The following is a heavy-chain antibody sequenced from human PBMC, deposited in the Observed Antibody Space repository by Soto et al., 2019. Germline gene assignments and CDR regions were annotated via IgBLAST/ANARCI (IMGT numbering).Heavy chain of an antibody. Sequence: QLQLQESGPGLVKPSETLSLTCTVSGGSISSSSYYWGWIRQPPGKGLEWIGSIYYSGSTYYNPSLKSRVTISVDTSKNQSSLKLSSVTAADTAVYYCARLGAAAGPWGYFDYWGQGTLVTVSS. J-gene: IGHJ4*02. CDR3: ARLGAAAGPWGYFDY. CDR2: IYYSGST. D-gene: IGHD6-13*01. V-gene: IGHV4-39*01. CDR1: GGSISSSSYY.